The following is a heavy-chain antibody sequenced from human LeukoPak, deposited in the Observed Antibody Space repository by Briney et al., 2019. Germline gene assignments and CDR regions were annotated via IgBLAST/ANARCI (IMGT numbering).Heavy chain of an antibody. CDR1: GFTFSSYW. Sequence: GGSLRLSCAASGFTFSSYWMSWVRQAPGKGLEWVANIKQDGSEKYYVDSVKGRFTISRDNAKNSLYLQMNSLRAEDTAVCYCARDLRDGSGSYTDYWGQGTLVTVSS. J-gene: IGHJ4*02. D-gene: IGHD3-10*01. CDR3: ARDLRDGSGSYTDY. V-gene: IGHV3-7*01. CDR2: IKQDGSEK.